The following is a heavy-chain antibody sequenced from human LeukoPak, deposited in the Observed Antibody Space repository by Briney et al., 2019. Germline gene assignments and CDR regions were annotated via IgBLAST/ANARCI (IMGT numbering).Heavy chain of an antibody. V-gene: IGHV3-9*01. CDR1: GFTLDEYA. J-gene: IGHJ3*02. CDR2: IGWNSGSK. D-gene: IGHD1-26*01. Sequence: GGSLRLSCAASGFTLDEYAMHWVRQAPGKGLEWVSGIGWNSGSKLYADSVRGRFTISRDNAKNSLYLQMNSLRAEDTALYYCAKDRGVSVSVGGAFNIWGQGTLVTVSS. CDR3: AKDRGVSVSVGGAFNI.